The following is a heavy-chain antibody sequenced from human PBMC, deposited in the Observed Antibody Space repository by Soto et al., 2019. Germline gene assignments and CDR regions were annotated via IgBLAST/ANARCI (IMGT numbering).Heavy chain of an antibody. Sequence: QVQLQQWGAGLLKPSETLSLTCAVYGGSFSGYYWSWIRQPPGKGLEWIGEINHSGSTNYNPSLKSRVPISVXXSXTXXSLKLSSVTAADTAVYYCARDEEQWLVQDYYGMDVWGQGTTVTVSS. D-gene: IGHD6-19*01. J-gene: IGHJ6*02. CDR3: ARDEEQWLVQDYYGMDV. CDR2: INHSGST. CDR1: GGSFSGYY. V-gene: IGHV4-34*01.